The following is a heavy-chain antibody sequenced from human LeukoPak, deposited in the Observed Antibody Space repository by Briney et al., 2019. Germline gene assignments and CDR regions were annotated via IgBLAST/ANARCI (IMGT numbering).Heavy chain of an antibody. D-gene: IGHD3-3*02. CDR1: GYTFTSYD. J-gene: IGHJ4*02. CDR2: MNPNSGNT. V-gene: IGHV1-8*01. CDR3: AREVSSTAETDFDY. Sequence: ASVKVSCKASGYTFTSYDINWVRQATGQGLEWMGWMNPNSGNTGYAQKFQGRVTMTRNTSISTAYMELSSLRSEDTAVYYCAREVSSTAETDFDYWGQGTLVTVSS.